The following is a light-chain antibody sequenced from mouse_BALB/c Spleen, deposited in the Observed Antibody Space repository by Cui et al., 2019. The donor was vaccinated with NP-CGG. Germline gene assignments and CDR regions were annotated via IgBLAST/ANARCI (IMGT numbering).Light chain of an antibody. CDR1: TGAVTTSNY. Sequence: QAVVPQESALTTSPGETVTLTCRSSTGAVTTSNYANWVQERPDHLFTGLIGGTNNRAPGVPARFSGSLIGDKAALTITGAQTEDEAIYFYALWYSNHWVFGGGTKLTVL. V-gene: IGLV1*01. J-gene: IGLJ1*01. CDR2: GTN. CDR3: ALWYSNHWV.